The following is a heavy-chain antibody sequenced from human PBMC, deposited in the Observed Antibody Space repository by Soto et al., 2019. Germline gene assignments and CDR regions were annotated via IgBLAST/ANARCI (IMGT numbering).Heavy chain of an antibody. D-gene: IGHD3-10*01. Sequence: SQTLSLTCALSGDSVSSNSAAWNWIRQSPSRGLEWLGRTYYRSKWYNDYAVSVKSRITINPDTSKNQFSLQLNSVTPEDTAVYYCARDQSKTYGSGSPNWFDPWGQGTLVTVSS. V-gene: IGHV6-1*01. CDR3: ARDQSKTYGSGSPNWFDP. J-gene: IGHJ5*02. CDR1: GDSVSSNSAA. CDR2: TYYRSKWYN.